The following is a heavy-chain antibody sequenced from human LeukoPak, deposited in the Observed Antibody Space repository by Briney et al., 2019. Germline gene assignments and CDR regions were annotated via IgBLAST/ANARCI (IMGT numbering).Heavy chain of an antibody. CDR3: AKDHIEAYYYGSGSYFDY. CDR1: GFTFSSYG. D-gene: IGHD3-10*01. J-gene: IGHJ4*02. CDR2: ISYDGSNK. Sequence: GRSLRLSCAASGFTFSSYGMHWVRQAPGKGLEWVAVISYDGSNKYYADSVKGRFTISRDNSKNTLYLQMNSLRAEDTAVYYCAKDHIEAYYYGSGSYFDYWGQGTLVTVSS. V-gene: IGHV3-30*18.